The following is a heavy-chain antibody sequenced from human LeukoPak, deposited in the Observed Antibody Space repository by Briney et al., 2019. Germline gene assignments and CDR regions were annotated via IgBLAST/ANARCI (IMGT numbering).Heavy chain of an antibody. V-gene: IGHV4-39*02. D-gene: IGHD2-2*01. J-gene: IGHJ4*02. Sequence: SETLSLTCTVSGGSISGYYWSWIRQPPGKGLEWIASIHYSETTYYNPSLKSRVTISVDTSKNHFSLKLSSVTAADTAVYYCARGPTYQPIDYWGQGTLVTVSS. CDR3: ARGPTYQPIDY. CDR1: GGSISGYY. CDR2: IHYSETT.